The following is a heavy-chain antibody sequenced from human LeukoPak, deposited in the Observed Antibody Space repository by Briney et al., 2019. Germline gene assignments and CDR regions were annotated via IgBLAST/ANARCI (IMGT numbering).Heavy chain of an antibody. V-gene: IGHV3-7*01. D-gene: IGHD6-13*01. CDR2: IKQDGSEK. J-gene: IGHJ5*02. CDR1: GFTFSNYW. Sequence: PGGSLRLSCAASGFTFSNYWMTWVRQAPGKGLEGVAHIKQDGSEKYYVDSVRGRFTISRDSAKNSLYLQMNSLRAEDSAVYYCAREISSWYRTEGRFDPWGQGTLVTVSS. CDR3: AREISSWYRTEGRFDP.